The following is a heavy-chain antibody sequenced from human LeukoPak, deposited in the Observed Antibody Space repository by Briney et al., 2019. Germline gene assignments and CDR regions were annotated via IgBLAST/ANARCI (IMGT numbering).Heavy chain of an antibody. CDR2: INPSGGST. CDR3: ARDNSMEDTAWWFDP. CDR1: GYTFTSYY. V-gene: IGHV1-46*01. J-gene: IGHJ5*02. Sequence: ASVKVSCKASGYTFTSYYMHWVRQAPGQGLEWMGVINPSGGSTSYAQKFQGRVTMTRDMSTSTDYMELSSLRSEDTAVYYCARDNSMEDTAWWFDPWGQGTLVTVSS. D-gene: IGHD1-1*01.